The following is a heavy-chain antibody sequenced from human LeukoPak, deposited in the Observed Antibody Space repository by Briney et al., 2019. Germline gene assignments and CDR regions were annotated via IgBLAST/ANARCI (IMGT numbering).Heavy chain of an antibody. CDR3: ARAKPKNMVRGLIMRRESRYYFDY. CDR1: GFTVSSNY. J-gene: IGHJ4*02. D-gene: IGHD3-10*01. V-gene: IGHV3-53*01. Sequence: GGSLRLSCAASGFTVSSNYMSWVRQAPGEGLEWVSVIYSGGSTYYADSVKGRLTISRDNSKSTLYIQMNSLRAEDTAVYYCARAKPKNMVRGLIMRRESRYYFDYWGQGTLVTVSS. CDR2: IYSGGST.